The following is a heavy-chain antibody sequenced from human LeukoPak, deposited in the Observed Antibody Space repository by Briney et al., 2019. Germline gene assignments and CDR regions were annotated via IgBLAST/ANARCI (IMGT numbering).Heavy chain of an antibody. CDR2: INPDSGTT. D-gene: IGHD3-3*01. CDR1: GYAFIGNY. CDR3: ARATTIFGVVMIVFDT. V-gene: IGHV1-2*06. J-gene: IGHJ4*02. Sequence: ASVKVSCKASGYAFIGNYIHWVRHAPGQGLEWMGRINPDSGTTKYAQNLQGRVTMTSDTSVSTAYLDLSSLTSDDTAVYYCARATTIFGVVMIVFDTWGQGTLVTVSS.